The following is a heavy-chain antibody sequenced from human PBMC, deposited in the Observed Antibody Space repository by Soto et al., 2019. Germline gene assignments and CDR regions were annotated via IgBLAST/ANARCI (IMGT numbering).Heavy chain of an antibody. CDR1: GGTFSSYA. CDR3: AREGEIAAAGTLDY. D-gene: IGHD6-13*01. Sequence: QVQLVQSGAEVKKAGSSVKVSCKASGGTFSSYAISWVRRASGQGLEWMGGIIPIFGTANYAQKFQGRVTITADESTSTAYMELSSLRSEDTAVYYCAREGEIAAAGTLDYWGQGTLVTVSS. J-gene: IGHJ4*02. CDR2: IIPIFGTA. V-gene: IGHV1-69*12.